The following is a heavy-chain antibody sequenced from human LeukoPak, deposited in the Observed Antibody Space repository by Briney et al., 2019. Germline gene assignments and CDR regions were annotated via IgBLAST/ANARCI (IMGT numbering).Heavy chain of an antibody. D-gene: IGHD2-15*01. CDR2: IHSGGNT. CDR1: GFTVSSNY. Sequence: GGSLRLSCAVSGFTVSSNYMSWVRQAPGKGLEWVSLIHSGGNTDYADSLKDRVTISRDNSKNMVNLQINSLRPEDTAVYYCARERRYCSGGNCYSGHDYWGQGTLVIASS. V-gene: IGHV3-53*01. CDR3: ARERRYCSGGNCYSGHDY. J-gene: IGHJ4*02.